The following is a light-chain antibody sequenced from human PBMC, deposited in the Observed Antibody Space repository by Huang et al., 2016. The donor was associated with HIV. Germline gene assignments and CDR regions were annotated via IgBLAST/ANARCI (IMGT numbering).Light chain of an antibody. CDR3: QQYGDSPTA. J-gene: IGKJ1*01. V-gene: IGKV3-20*01. CDR2: GAS. Sequence: EIVLTQSPGTLSLSPGKRATLSSRASQSVSSGYLAWYQQKPGQAPRLLISGASSRATGIPDRFSGSGSGTDFTLTISRLEPEDFAMYYCQQYGDSPTAFGQGIKVEIK. CDR1: QSVSSGY.